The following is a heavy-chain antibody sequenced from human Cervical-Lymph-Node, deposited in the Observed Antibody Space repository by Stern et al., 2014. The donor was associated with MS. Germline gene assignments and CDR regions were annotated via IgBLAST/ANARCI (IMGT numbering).Heavy chain of an antibody. Sequence: QLQLQESGPGLVKPSETLSLTCTVSGDSINSGDFHWSWVRQSPGKGLEWIGSIYYSGRNYNNPSLKSRVTMSIDTSTNQFSLNLTSVTAADTALYYCARMKTGLRENRGFDFWGQGTQVTVSS. CDR3: ARMKTGLRENRGFDF. V-gene: IGHV4-30-4*01. D-gene: IGHD4-17*01. CDR1: GDSINSGDFH. CDR2: IYYSGRN. J-gene: IGHJ4*02.